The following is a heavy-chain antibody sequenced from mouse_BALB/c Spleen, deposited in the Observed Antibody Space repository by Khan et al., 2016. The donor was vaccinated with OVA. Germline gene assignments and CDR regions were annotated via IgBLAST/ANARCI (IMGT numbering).Heavy chain of an antibody. Sequence: QVQLKQSGAELAKPGASVKMSCKASGYTFTSYWMHWVQQRPGQGLEWIGYINPSTGYSEYTQKFKDKATLTADKSSSTAYMQLSSLTSDDSAVYCCANHGSRSAWFAYWGQGTLVTVSA. J-gene: IGHJ3*01. D-gene: IGHD1-1*01. CDR3: ANHGSRSAWFAY. CDR2: INPSTGYS. V-gene: IGHV1-7*01. CDR1: GYTFTSYW.